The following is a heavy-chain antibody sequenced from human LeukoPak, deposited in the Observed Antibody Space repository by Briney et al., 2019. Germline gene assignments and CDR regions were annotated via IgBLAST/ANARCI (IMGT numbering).Heavy chain of an antibody. CDR2: ISSSGSTI. CDR1: GFTFSSYE. V-gene: IGHV3-48*03. D-gene: IGHD3-10*01. Sequence: PGGSLRLSCAASGFTFSSYEMNWVRQAPGKGLEWVSYISSSGSTIYYADSVKGRFTISRDNAKNSLYLQISSLRAEDTAVYYCARDWDRGVIITSWGQGTLVTVSS. J-gene: IGHJ5*02. CDR3: ARDWDRGVIITS.